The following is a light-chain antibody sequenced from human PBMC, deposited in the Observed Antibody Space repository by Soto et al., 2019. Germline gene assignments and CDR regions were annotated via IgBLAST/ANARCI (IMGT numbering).Light chain of an antibody. V-gene: IGKV3-20*01. J-gene: IGKJ2*01. CDR3: QQYGSSSYT. CDR2: GAS. CDR1: QSVSSSY. Sequence: EIVLTQSPGTLSLSPGERATLSSRASQSVSSSYLAWYQQKPGQAPRLLIYGASSSATGIPDRFSGSGSGTDFTLTISRREPEDFAVYYCQQYGSSSYTFGQGTKLEIK.